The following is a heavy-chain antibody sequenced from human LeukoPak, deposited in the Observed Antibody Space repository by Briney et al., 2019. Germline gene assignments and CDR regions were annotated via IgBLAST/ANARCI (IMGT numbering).Heavy chain of an antibody. D-gene: IGHD4-17*01. CDR1: GFTFSSYS. CDR3: ARDLDYGDYVGAFDI. V-gene: IGHV3-21*01. J-gene: IGHJ3*02. Sequence: GGSLRLSCAASGFTFSSYSMNWVRQAPGKGLEWVSSISSSSSYIYYVDSVKGRFTISRDNAKNSLYLQMNSLRAEDTAVYYCARDLDYGDYVGAFDIWGQGTMVTVSS. CDR2: ISSSSSYI.